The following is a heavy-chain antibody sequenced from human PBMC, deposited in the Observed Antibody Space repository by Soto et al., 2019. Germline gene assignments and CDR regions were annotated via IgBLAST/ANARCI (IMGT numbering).Heavy chain of an antibody. V-gene: IGHV3-48*01. CDR1: GFTFISCS. Sequence: GGSLRLSCAASGFTFISCSMNWVLQAPWKGLEWVSYISSSSSTIYYADSVKGRFTISRDNAKNSLYLQMNSLRAEDTALYYCAKHKRDQLLCLKDSWGQGTLVTVSS. J-gene: IGHJ4*02. D-gene: IGHD2-2*01. CDR3: AKHKRDQLLCLKDS. CDR2: ISSSSSTI.